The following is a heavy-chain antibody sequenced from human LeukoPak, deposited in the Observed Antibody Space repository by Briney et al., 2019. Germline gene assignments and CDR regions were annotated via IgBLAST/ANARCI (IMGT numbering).Heavy chain of an antibody. CDR1: GFTFSSYA. CDR2: ISDSGTNT. Sequence: GGSLRLSCAASGFTFSSYALSWVRQAPGKGREWVSTISDSGTNTYYADSVKGRFTISRDNSKSTLYLQMNSLRAEDTAVYYCAYSNFDYWGQGTLVTVSS. V-gene: IGHV3-23*01. CDR3: AYSNFDY. D-gene: IGHD5-18*01. J-gene: IGHJ4*02.